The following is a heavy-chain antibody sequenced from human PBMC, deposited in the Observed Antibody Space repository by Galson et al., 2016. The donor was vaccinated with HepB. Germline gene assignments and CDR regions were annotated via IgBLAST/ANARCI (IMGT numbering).Heavy chain of an antibody. J-gene: IGHJ6*02. CDR2: IWYDGSNK. Sequence: SLRLSCAASEFTFSSYGMHWVRQAPGKGLEWVAVIWYDGSNKYYADSVKGRFTISRDNSKNTLYLQMNSLRAEDTAVYCCARNLRPPGYYGMDVWGQGTTVTVSS. V-gene: IGHV3-33*01. D-gene: IGHD6-25*01. CDR1: EFTFSSYG. CDR3: ARNLRPPGYYGMDV.